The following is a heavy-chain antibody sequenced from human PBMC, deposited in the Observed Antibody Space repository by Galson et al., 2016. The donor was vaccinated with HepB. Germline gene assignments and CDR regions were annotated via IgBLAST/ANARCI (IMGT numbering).Heavy chain of an antibody. Sequence: SLRLSCAASGFPFNNYVLGRVRQAPAKGLEWVSLISAGGVNTYSADSVKGRFTISRDNSRNTLYLQMDSLRADDTAVYYCACKYSTGWYAGAFDPWGQGTLVTVSS. V-gene: IGHV3-23*01. CDR1: GFPFNNYV. CDR2: ISAGGVNT. CDR3: ACKYSTGWYAGAFDP. J-gene: IGHJ5*02. D-gene: IGHD6-19*01.